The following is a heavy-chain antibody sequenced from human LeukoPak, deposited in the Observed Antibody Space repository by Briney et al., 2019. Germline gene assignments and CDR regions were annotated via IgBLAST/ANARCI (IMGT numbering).Heavy chain of an antibody. V-gene: IGHV4-34*01. Sequence: PSETLSLTCAVYGGSFGGFYWTWIRQSPGKGLECIGEVNHSGSTTYNPSLKSRVTISVDTSKNQFSLKLSFVTAADTAVYYCARLSDINCSSTSCHFFDYWGQGTLVTVSS. J-gene: IGHJ4*02. CDR2: VNHSGST. CDR1: GGSFGGFY. D-gene: IGHD2-2*01. CDR3: ARLSDINCSSTSCHFFDY.